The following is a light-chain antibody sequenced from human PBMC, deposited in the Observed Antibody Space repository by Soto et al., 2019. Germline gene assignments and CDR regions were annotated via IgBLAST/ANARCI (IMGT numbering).Light chain of an antibody. CDR2: DVR. V-gene: IGLV2-14*01. CDR1: SSDVGFYNY. Sequence: QSALTQPASVSGSPGQSITISCTGTSSDVGFYNYVSWYQQHPGKAPKLVISDVRNRPSGVSNRFSGSKSGNTASLTISGLQAEDEAEYYCSSYTTSNTGVFGTGTKLTVL. CDR3: SSYTTSNTGV. J-gene: IGLJ1*01.